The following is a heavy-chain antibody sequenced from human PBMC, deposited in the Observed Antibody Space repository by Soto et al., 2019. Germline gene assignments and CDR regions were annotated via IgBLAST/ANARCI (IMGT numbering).Heavy chain of an antibody. CDR3: ARRPDAFDI. CDR1: TVRFSDHT. Sequence: PXGSLILSGTTSTVRFSDHTMSLVRQAPGKGLEWVSDINNSGHYTYYADSVKGRFTISRDNSKKTMFLQMNNLRVEDTAMYYCARRPDAFDIWGQGTMVTVSS. V-gene: IGHV3-23*01. CDR2: INNSGHYT. J-gene: IGHJ3*02.